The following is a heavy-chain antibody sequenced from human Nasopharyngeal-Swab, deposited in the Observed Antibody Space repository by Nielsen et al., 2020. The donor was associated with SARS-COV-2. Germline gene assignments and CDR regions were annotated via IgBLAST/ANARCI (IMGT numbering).Heavy chain of an antibody. CDR3: ARTAGYYYMDV. J-gene: IGHJ6*03. CDR1: GGSISSYS. CDR2: IYYSGST. Sequence: SETLSLTCAVSGGSISSYSWSWIRLPPGKGLERIGYIYYSGSTNYSPSLKSRVTISVDTSKNQFSLKLNSVTAADTAVYYCARTAGYYYMDVWGKGTTVTVSS. V-gene: IGHV4-59*01. D-gene: IGHD6-13*01.